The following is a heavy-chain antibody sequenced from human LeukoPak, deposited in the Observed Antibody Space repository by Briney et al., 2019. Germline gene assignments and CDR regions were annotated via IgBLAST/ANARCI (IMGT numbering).Heavy chain of an antibody. J-gene: IGHJ3*02. Sequence: KPSETLSLTCTVSGGSISSYYWSWIRQPAGKGLEWIGRIYTSGSTNYNPSLKRRVTMSVDTSKNQFSLKLSSVTAADTAVYYCARVRAIAAAGNYVDAFDIWGQGTMVTVSS. CDR1: GGSISSYY. D-gene: IGHD6-13*01. CDR3: ARVRAIAAAGNYVDAFDI. V-gene: IGHV4-4*07. CDR2: IYTSGST.